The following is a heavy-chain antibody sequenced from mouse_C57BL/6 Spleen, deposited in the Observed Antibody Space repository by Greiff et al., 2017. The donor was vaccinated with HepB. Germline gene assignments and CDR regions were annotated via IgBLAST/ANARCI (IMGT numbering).Heavy chain of an antibody. Sequence: QVQLQQSGAELVKPGASVKLSCKASGYTFTSYWMHWVKQRPGQGLEWIGMIHPNSGSTNYNEKFKSKPTLTVDKSSSTAYMQLSSLTSEDSAVYYCARDWNYYGSPWGQGTTLTVSS. J-gene: IGHJ2*01. D-gene: IGHD1-1*01. CDR2: IHPNSGST. CDR1: GYTFTSYW. V-gene: IGHV1-64*01. CDR3: ARDWNYYGSP.